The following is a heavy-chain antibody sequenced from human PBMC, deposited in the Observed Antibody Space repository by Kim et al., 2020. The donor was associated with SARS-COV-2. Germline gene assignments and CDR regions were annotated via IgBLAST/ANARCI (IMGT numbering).Heavy chain of an antibody. CDR1: GYTFTGYY. CDR3: ASTPRGGSGSYYDY. J-gene: IGHJ4*02. D-gene: IGHD3-10*01. V-gene: IGHV1-2*06. CDR2: INPNSGGT. Sequence: ASVKVSCKASGYTFTGYYMHWVRQAPGQGLEWMGRINPNSGGTNYAQKFQGRVTMTRDTSISTAYMELSRLRSDDTAVYYCASTPRGGSGSYYDYWGQGTLVTVSS.